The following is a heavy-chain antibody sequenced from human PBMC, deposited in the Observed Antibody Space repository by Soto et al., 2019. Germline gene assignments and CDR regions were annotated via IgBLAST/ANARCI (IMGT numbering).Heavy chain of an antibody. V-gene: IGHV3-30*18. J-gene: IGHJ3*02. CDR1: GFTFSNYA. Sequence: QVQLVESGGGVVQPGRSLRLSCAASGFTFSNYAIHWVRQAPGKGLEWVTFISSDGSNKYYADSVKGRFTISRDNSKNTLYLQMNSLRAEDTAVYYCVKVNNWNYGAFDIWGQGTMVTVSS. D-gene: IGHD1-7*01. CDR2: ISSDGSNK. CDR3: VKVNNWNYGAFDI.